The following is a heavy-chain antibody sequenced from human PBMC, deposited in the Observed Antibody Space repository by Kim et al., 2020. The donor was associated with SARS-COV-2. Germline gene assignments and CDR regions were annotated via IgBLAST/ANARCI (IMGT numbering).Heavy chain of an antibody. D-gene: IGHD2-2*01. V-gene: IGHV4-59*13. CDR3: AIGVGYCSSTSCYVIDY. CDR2: IYYSGST. Sequence: SETLSLTCTVSGGSISSYYWSWIRQPPGKGLEWIGYIYYSGSTNYNPSLKSRVTISVDTSKNQFSLKLSSVTAADTAVYYCAIGVGYCSSTSCYVIDYWGQGTLVTVSS. J-gene: IGHJ4*02. CDR1: GGSISSYY.